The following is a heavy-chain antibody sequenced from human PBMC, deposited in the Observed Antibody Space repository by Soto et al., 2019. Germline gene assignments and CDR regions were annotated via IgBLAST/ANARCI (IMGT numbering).Heavy chain of an antibody. D-gene: IGHD6-13*01. CDR3: ASQKGIAAAGTAGEWFDH. CDR1: GYTFTSYD. Sequence: GASVKVSCKASGYTFTSYDINWVRQATGQGLEWMGWMNPNSGNTGYAQKFQGRVTMTRNTSISTAYMELSSLRSEDTAVYYCASQKGIAAAGTAGEWFDHWGQGTLVTVS. V-gene: IGHV1-8*01. J-gene: IGHJ5*02. CDR2: MNPNSGNT.